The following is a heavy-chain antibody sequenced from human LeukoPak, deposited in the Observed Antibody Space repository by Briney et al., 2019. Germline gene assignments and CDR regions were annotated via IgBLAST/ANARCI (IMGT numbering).Heavy chain of an antibody. V-gene: IGHV3-30*02. Sequence: GGSLRLSCTAPGFTLSTYGMHWVRQAPGKGLEWVTCIRHAGRATSYADSVKGRLTSSRANSKSTVYLEVNSLRPEDTAVYYCARLMVGQAGVGATHLDYWGQGTLLSVSS. CDR3: ARLMVGQAGVGATHLDY. J-gene: IGHJ4*02. D-gene: IGHD1-26*01. CDR1: GFTLSTYG. CDR2: IRHAGRAT.